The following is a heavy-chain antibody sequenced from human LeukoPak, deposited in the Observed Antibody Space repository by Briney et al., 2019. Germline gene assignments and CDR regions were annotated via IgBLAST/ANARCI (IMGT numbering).Heavy chain of an antibody. D-gene: IGHD1-1*01. CDR2: ISYSTSSI. Sequence: TGGSLRLSCAASGFTFSNYSMSWVRQAPGKGLEWVSFISYSTSSIYYADSVKGRFTISRDNAKNSLYLQMNSLRAEDTAVYYCARERAAGTTDYFYYYMDVWGKGTTVTISS. J-gene: IGHJ6*03. V-gene: IGHV3-48*01. CDR3: ARERAAGTTDYFYYYMDV. CDR1: GFTFSNYS.